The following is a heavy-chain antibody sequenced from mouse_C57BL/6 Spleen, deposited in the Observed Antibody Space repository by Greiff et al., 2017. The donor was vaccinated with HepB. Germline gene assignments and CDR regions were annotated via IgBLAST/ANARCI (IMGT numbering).Heavy chain of an antibody. CDR2: IFPRSGNT. Sequence: QVQLQQSGAELARPGASVKLSCKASGYTFTSYGISWVKQRTGQGLEWIGEIFPRSGNTYYNEKFKGKATLTTDKSSSTAYMELRSLTSEDSAVYFCAIYGSSLYYAMDYWGQGTSVTVSS. CDR1: GYTFTSYG. D-gene: IGHD1-1*01. CDR3: AIYGSSLYYAMDY. V-gene: IGHV1-81*01. J-gene: IGHJ4*01.